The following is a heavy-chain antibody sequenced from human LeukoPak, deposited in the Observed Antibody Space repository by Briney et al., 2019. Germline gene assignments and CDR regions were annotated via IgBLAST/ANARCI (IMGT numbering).Heavy chain of an antibody. CDR1: GDSISSVYY. CDR3: ARSRWLSDPYFDY. Sequence: SETLSLTCTVSGDSISSVYYWGWFRQTPGKGLQWIGSIFHRGNTFYNPSLNSRLTISADTSRNQFSLNLTSVTAADTAVYYCARSRWLSDPYFDYWGQGTLVTVSS. CDR2: IFHRGNT. J-gene: IGHJ4*02. D-gene: IGHD3-22*01. V-gene: IGHV4-38-2*02.